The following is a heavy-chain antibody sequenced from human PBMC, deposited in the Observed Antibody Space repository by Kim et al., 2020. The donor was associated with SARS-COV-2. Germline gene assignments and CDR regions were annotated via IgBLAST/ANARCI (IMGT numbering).Heavy chain of an antibody. J-gene: IGHJ4*02. CDR3: ARVIWGSYRYTDY. Sequence: YAPGLQGRFVLSLDTSVSTAYLEINSLKAEDTALYYCARVIWGSYRYTDYWGQGTLVTVSS. V-gene: IGHV7-4-1*02. D-gene: IGHD3-16*02.